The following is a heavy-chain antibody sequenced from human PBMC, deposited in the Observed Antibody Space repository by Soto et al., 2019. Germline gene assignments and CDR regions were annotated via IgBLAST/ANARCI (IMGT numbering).Heavy chain of an antibody. V-gene: IGHV1-69*04. CDR1: GGTFSSYT. D-gene: IGHD3-22*01. CDR2: IIPILGIA. CDR3: AKDTYYYSSSGYYVFDS. J-gene: IGHJ4*02. Sequence: SVKVSCKASGGTFSSYTISWVRQAPGQGLEWMGRIIPILGIANYAQKFQGRVTITADKSTSTAYMELNSLRAEDTAVYYCAKDTYYYSSSGYYVFDSWGQGTLVTVS.